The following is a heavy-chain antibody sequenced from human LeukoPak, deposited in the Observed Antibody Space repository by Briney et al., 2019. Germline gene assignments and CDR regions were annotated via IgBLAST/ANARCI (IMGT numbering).Heavy chain of an antibody. Sequence: GGSLRLSCEASGFTFSNYGMTWVRQAPGKGLEWVATIKQDGSEKYYVDSVKGRFTISRDNAKNSLYLQMNSLRAEDTAVYYCARDQRYCSSSSCPWEPFDYWGQGTLVTVSS. D-gene: IGHD2-2*01. CDR2: IKQDGSEK. CDR3: ARDQRYCSSSSCPWEPFDY. V-gene: IGHV3-7*05. J-gene: IGHJ4*02. CDR1: GFTFSNYG.